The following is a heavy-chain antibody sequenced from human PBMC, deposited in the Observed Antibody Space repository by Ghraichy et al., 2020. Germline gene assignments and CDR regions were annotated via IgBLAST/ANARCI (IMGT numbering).Heavy chain of an antibody. D-gene: IGHD1-26*01. J-gene: IGHJ4*02. CDR3: ARDGSGSYMSGWGGIY. CDR2: IIPILGIA. Sequence: SVKVSCKASGVTFSSYATSWVRQAPGQGLEWMGRIIPILGIANYAQKFQGRVTITADKSTSTAYMELSSLRSEDTAVYYCARDGSGSYMSGWGGIYWGQGTLVTVSS. CDR1: GVTFSSYA. V-gene: IGHV1-69*04.